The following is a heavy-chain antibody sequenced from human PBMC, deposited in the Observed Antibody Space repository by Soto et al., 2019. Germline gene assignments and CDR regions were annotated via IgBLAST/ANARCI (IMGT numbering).Heavy chain of an antibody. J-gene: IGHJ6*02. CDR1: GYSFTSYW. V-gene: IGHV5-10-1*01. D-gene: IGHD6-13*01. CDR2: IDPSDSYT. CDR3: ARASSSWYFNYGMDV. Sequence: PGESLKISCKGSGYSFTSYWISWVRQMPGKGLEWMGRIDPSDSYTNYSPSFQGHVTISADKSISTAYLQWSSLKASDTAMYYCARASSSWYFNYGMDVSGQGTKVTVSS.